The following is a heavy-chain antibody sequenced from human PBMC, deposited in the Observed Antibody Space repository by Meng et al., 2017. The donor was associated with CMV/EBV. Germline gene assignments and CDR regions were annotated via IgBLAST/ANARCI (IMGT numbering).Heavy chain of an antibody. CDR3: ARGGLFWSGYYPYYYYGMDV. V-gene: IGHV4-61*01. Sequence: SETLSLTCTVSGGSVSSGSYYWSWIRQPPGKGLEWIGYIYYSGSTNYNPSLKSRVTISVDTSKNQFSLKLSSVTAADTAVYYCARGGLFWSGYYPYYYYGMDVWGQGTTVTV. CDR1: GGSVSSGSYY. D-gene: IGHD3-3*01. CDR2: IYYSGST. J-gene: IGHJ6*02.